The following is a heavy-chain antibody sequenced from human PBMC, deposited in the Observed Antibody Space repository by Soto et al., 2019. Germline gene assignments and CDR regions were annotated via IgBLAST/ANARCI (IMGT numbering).Heavy chain of an antibody. Sequence: GASVKVCCKASGGTFSSYAMSWVRQAPGQGPEWIGGIIPIFGTANYAQKFQGRVTITADESTSTAYMELSSLRSEDTAVYYCAREVKGSYYDILTGPRDAFDIWGQGTMVTVSS. CDR1: GGTFSSYA. J-gene: IGHJ3*02. CDR2: IIPIFGTA. V-gene: IGHV1-69*13. D-gene: IGHD3-9*01. CDR3: AREVKGSYYDILTGPRDAFDI.